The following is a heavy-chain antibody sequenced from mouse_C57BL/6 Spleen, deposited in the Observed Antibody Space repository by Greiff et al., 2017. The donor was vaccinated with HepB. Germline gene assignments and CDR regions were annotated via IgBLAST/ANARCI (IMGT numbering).Heavy chain of an antibody. J-gene: IGHJ1*03. D-gene: IGHD1-1*01. CDR1: GYTFTDYN. CDR2: INPNNGGT. CDR3: ARSGYYGSLATGYFDV. Sequence: EVQLQQSGPELVKPGASVKIPCKASGYTFTDYNMDWVKQSHGKSLEWIGDINPNNGGTIYNQKFKGKATLTVDKSSSTAYMELRSLTSEDTAVYYCARSGYYGSLATGYFDVWGTGTTVTVSS. V-gene: IGHV1-18*01.